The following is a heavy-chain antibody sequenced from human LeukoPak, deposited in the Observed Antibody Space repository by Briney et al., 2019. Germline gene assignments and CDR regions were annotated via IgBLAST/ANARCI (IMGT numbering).Heavy chain of an antibody. J-gene: IGHJ6*02. V-gene: IGHV3-7*01. Sequence: GGSLRLSCAVSGFTFSGYRMSWVRQAPGKGLEWVANIKQDGTEKYHVDSVKGRFTTSRDNANNSLYLQMDSLRAEDTAVYYCARGGGLNYHGSGSLSTRHYSAMDVWGQGTTVTVSS. CDR2: IKQDGTEK. CDR1: GFTFSGYR. CDR3: ARGGGLNYHGSGSLSTRHYSAMDV. D-gene: IGHD3-10*01.